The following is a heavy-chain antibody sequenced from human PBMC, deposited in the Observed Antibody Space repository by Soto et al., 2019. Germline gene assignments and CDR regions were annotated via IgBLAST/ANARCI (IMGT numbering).Heavy chain of an antibody. CDR1: GGSISNYY. V-gene: IGHV4-59*01. CDR2: IYYDGST. D-gene: IGHD6-25*01. CDR3: ARDQLSSGLYVWFDP. Sequence: PSETLSLTCTVSGGSISNYYWSWIRQSPGKGLEWIGCIYYDGSTSYNPSLRSRVTISVDTSKNQFSLILSSVTSADTAVYYCARDQLSSGLYVWFDPWGQGTLVTVSS. J-gene: IGHJ5*02.